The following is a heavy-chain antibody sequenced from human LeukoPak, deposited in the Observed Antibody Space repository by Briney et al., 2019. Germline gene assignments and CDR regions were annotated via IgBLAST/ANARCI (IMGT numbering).Heavy chain of an antibody. Sequence: GGSLRLSCAASGFTFNSYAMSWVRQAPWERLRWVSGISDSGGNTYYADSVKGRFTISRDNSKNTLYLQMNSLRAEDTAVYYCARHRSSWLIDYWGQGTVVTVSS. J-gene: IGHJ4*02. CDR2: ISDSGGNT. CDR3: ARHRSSWLIDY. CDR1: GFTFNSYA. D-gene: IGHD6-6*01. V-gene: IGHV3-23*01.